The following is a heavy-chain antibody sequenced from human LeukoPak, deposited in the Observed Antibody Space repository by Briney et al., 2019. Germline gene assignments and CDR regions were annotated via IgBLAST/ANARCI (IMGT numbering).Heavy chain of an antibody. CDR1: GLTFSSYE. CDR3: ARQGPDSNSVYNWFDP. CDR2: ISSSGSMI. J-gene: IGHJ5*01. Sequence: PGGSLRLSCAASGLTFSSYEMNWVRQAPGKGLEWVSYISSSGSMIYYADSVKGRFTISRDNAKNSLYLQMNSLRAEDTAVYYCARQGPDSNSVYNWFDPWGQGTLVTVSS. D-gene: IGHD1-1*01. V-gene: IGHV3-48*03.